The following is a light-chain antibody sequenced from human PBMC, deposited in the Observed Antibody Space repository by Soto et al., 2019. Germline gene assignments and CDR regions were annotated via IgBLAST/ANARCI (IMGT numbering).Light chain of an antibody. CDR1: SSDVGGYKY. CDR3: SSYTSSSTLGV. CDR2: DVS. J-gene: IGLJ1*01. Sequence: QSALTQPASVSGSPGQSITISCTGTSSDVGGYKYVSWYQQHPGKAPKLMIYDVSNRPSGVSNRFSGSKSGNTASLTISGLQAEDESDYYCSSYTSSSTLGVFGTGTKLTGL. V-gene: IGLV2-14*01.